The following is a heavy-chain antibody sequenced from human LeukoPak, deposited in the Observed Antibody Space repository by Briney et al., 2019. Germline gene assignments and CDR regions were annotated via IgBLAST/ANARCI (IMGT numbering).Heavy chain of an antibody. J-gene: IGHJ4*02. CDR2: ISGTSGRT. D-gene: IGHD5-18*01. Sequence: PGGSLRLSCAASGFTFSNYAMDWVRQAPGKGLEWVSAISGTSGRTYYVDSVKGRFSISRDNSKNTLYLQMNSLRAEDTAVYSCAKDRGREGYTYAYDYWGQGTLVTVSS. V-gene: IGHV3-23*01. CDR1: GFTFSNYA. CDR3: AKDRGREGYTYAYDY.